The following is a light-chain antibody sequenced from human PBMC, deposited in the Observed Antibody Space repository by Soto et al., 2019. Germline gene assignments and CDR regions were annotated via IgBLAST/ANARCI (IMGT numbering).Light chain of an antibody. CDR3: MQPLQTPWT. V-gene: IGKV2-28*01. CDR1: QSLLHSSGYNY. J-gene: IGKJ1*01. CDR2: LGS. Sequence: DIVMTQSPLSLRVTPGEPASISCRSSQSLLHSSGYNYLHWYLQKPGQSPQLLISLGSDRASGVPDRFSGSGSGTDFTLKISRVEAEDVWVYYCMQPLQTPWTFGQGTKVDIK.